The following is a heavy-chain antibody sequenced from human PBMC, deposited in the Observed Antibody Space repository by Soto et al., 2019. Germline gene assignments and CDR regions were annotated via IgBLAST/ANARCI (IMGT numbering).Heavy chain of an antibody. D-gene: IGHD3-16*02. V-gene: IGHV3-33*01. CDR2: IWYDGSNK. CDR1: GFTFSSYG. CDR3: SRDAHYDYIWGSYRDTNYFDY. J-gene: IGHJ4*02. Sequence: GGSLRLSCAASGFTFSSYGMHWVRQAPGKGLEWVAVIWYDGSNKYYADSVKGRFTISRDNSKNTLYLQMNSLRAEDTAVYYCSRDAHYDYIWGSYRDTNYFDYWGQGTLVTVSS.